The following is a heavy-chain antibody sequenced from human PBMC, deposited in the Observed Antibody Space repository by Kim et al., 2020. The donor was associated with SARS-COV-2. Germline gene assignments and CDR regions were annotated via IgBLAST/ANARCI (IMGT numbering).Heavy chain of an antibody. D-gene: IGHD2-2*01. Sequence: GGSLRLSCAASGFTFSDYYMSWIRQAPGKGLEWVSYISSSGSTIYYADSVKGRFTISRDNAKNSLYLQMNSLRAEDTAVYYCARVGCSSTSCYGHYYYYGMDVWGAGTTVTVSS. CDR1: GFTFSDYY. CDR3: ARVGCSSTSCYGHYYYYGMDV. V-gene: IGHV3-11*01. J-gene: IGHJ6*04. CDR2: ISSSGSTI.